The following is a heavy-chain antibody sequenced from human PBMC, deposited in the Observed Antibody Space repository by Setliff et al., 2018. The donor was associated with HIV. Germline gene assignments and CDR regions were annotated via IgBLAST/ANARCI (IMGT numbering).Heavy chain of an antibody. J-gene: IGHJ1*01. CDR1: GGSFSGYY. CDR2: INHSGST. Sequence: SETLSLTCAVYGGSFSGYYWSWIRQPPGKGLEWIGEINHSGSTNYNPSLKSRVTISVDTSKNQFSLRLRSVTAADTAVYYCARVLGRYYDSSGRPGFQHRGQGTLVTVSS. CDR3: ARVLGRYYDSSGRPGFQH. D-gene: IGHD3-22*01. V-gene: IGHV4-34*01.